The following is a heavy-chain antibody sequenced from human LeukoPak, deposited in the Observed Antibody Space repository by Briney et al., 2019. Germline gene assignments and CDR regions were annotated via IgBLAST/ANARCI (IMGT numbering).Heavy chain of an antibody. V-gene: IGHV4-59*01. Sequence: SETLSLTCTVSNDSFSNYYWTWIRQSPGKALELIGYVYYTDKTHYNPSLKSRVFISADTSQNQFSLRLSSVTAADTAVYYCARASMRRRDGYNRHYEIDYWGQGTLVTVSS. D-gene: IGHD5-24*01. CDR3: ARASMRRRDGYNRHYEIDY. J-gene: IGHJ4*02. CDR1: NDSFSNYY. CDR2: VYYTDKT.